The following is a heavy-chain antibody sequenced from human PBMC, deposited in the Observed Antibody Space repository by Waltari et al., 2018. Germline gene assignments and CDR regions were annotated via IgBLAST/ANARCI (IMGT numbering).Heavy chain of an antibody. CDR3: ARARGGYDSSGYGD. CDR1: GYTFTSYG. J-gene: IGHJ4*02. CDR2: ASAYNGNT. V-gene: IGHV1-18*04. Sequence: QVQLVQSGAEVKKPGASVKVSCKASGYTFTSYGISWVRQAPGQGLEWMGWASAYNGNTNDEQKLQGRVTMTTDTFTSTAYMELRSLRSDDTAVYYCARARGGYDSSGYGDWGQGTLVTVSS. D-gene: IGHD3-22*01.